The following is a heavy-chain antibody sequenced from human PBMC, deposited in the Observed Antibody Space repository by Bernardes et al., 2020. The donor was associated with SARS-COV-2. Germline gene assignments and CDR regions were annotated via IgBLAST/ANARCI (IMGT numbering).Heavy chain of an antibody. CDR1: GFTFSSYP. Sequence: GSLRLSGSASGFTFSSYPMHWVRQAPGKGLEYVSAISSNGGTTYFANSVKGRFTISRDNSKNTLYLQMSSLRAEDTAVYFCVKFTLPYYYDTSGDYLWGQGTLVTVSS. V-gene: IGHV3-64D*06. J-gene: IGHJ4*02. D-gene: IGHD3-22*01. CDR3: VKFTLPYYYDTSGDYL. CDR2: ISSNGGTT.